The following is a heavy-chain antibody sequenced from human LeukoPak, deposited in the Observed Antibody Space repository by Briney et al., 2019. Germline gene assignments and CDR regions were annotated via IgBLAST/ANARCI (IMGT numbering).Heavy chain of an antibody. CDR3: ARPSYDILTGYYSTSDY. D-gene: IGHD3-9*01. CDR2: IYPGDSDT. CDR1: GYRFTSYW. J-gene: IGHJ4*02. V-gene: IGHV5-51*01. Sequence: GESLKISFKGSGYRFTSYWIGWVRPMPGKGLEWMGIIYPGDSDTRYSPSFQGQVTISADKSISTVYLQWSSLKASDTAMYYCARPSYDILTGYYSTSDYWGQGTLVTVSS.